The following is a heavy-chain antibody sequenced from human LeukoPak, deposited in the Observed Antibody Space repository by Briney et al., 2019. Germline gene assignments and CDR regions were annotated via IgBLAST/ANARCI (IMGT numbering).Heavy chain of an antibody. CDR3: ARTTERYYRGRSCYSYCYYMDV. V-gene: IGHV4-59*01. J-gene: IGHJ6*03. Sequence: SETLSLTCTVSGGSISSYYWSWIRQPPGKGLEWIGYIHYSGSTNYNPSLKSRVTISVDTSKNQFSLKLSAVTAADSAVYYCARTTERYYRGRSCYSYCYYMDVWGKGTTVTVSS. CDR1: GGSISSYY. D-gene: IGHD2-15*01. CDR2: IHYSGST.